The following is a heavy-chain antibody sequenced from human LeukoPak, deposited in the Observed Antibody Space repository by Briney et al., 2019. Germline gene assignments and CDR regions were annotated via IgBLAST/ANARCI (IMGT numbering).Heavy chain of an antibody. CDR1: GASIRNYY. CDR2: IYYSGST. D-gene: IGHD6-13*01. V-gene: IGHV4-59*08. J-gene: IGHJ5*02. CDR3: ARRYSSSWYVGFYDP. Sequence: SETLSLTCTVSGASIRNYYWSWIRQSPGKGLEWIGYIYYSGSTNYNPSLESRVAMSVDTSKNQFSLRLSSVTAADTAIYYCARRYSSSWYVGFYDPWGQGTLVTVSS.